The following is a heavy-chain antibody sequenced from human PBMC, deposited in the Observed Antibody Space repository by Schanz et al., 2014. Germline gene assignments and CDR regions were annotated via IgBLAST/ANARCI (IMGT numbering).Heavy chain of an antibody. Sequence: EVQLLESGGGLVQPGGSLRLSCAASGFTFSSYAMSWVRQAPGKGLEWVSAISGGGGTTYYADSVKGRFTISRDNGKNSLSLQMNSLRAEDTAVYYCARDHTTESYYSAGPPIDYWGQGTLLTVSS. CDR2: ISGGGGTT. CDR3: ARDHTTESYYSAGPPIDY. V-gene: IGHV3-23*01. D-gene: IGHD1-26*01. J-gene: IGHJ4*02. CDR1: GFTFSSYA.